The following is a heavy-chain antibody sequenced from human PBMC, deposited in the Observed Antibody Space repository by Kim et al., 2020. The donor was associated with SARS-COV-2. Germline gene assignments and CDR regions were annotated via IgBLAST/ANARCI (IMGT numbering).Heavy chain of an antibody. Sequence: QKFQGRVTMTRDTSTSTDYMELSSLRSEDTAVYYCARDSGDGYNSGWFDPWGQGTLVTVSS. J-gene: IGHJ5*02. D-gene: IGHD5-12*01. CDR3: ARDSGDGYNSGWFDP. V-gene: IGHV1-46*01.